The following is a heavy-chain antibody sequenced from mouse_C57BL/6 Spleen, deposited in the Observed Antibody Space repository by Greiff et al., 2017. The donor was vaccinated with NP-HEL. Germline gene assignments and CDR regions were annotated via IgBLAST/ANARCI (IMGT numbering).Heavy chain of an antibody. CDR2: IDPSDSYT. CDR3: ARLDYYGSSYYFDY. Sequence: QVQLQQSGAELVKPGASVKLSCKASGYTFTSYWMQWVKQRPGQGLEWIGEIDPSDSYTNYNQKFKGKATLTVDTSSSTAYMQLSSLTSEDSAVYYCARLDYYGSSYYFDYWGQGTTLTVSS. V-gene: IGHV1-50*01. J-gene: IGHJ2*01. CDR1: GYTFTSYW. D-gene: IGHD1-1*01.